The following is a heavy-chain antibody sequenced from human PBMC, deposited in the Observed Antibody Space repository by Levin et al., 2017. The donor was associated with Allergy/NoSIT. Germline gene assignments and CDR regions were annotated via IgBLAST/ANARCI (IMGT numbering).Heavy chain of an antibody. D-gene: IGHD4-17*01. Sequence: RSGGSLRLSCAASGFTFSSYWMTWVRQAPGKGLEWVANIKQEGDDKYYVDSVKGRFTISRDNAKNSLYLQMNSLGAEDTAVYYCARGPPSSYGDHVDYWGQGTLVTVSS. V-gene: IGHV3-7*04. CDR2: IKQEGDDK. CDR3: ARGPPSSYGDHVDY. CDR1: GFTFSSYW. J-gene: IGHJ4*02.